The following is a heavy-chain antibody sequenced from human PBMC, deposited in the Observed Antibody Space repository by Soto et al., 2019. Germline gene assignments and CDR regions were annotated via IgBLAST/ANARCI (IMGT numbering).Heavy chain of an antibody. CDR2: ISPFNGNT. D-gene: IGHD1-26*01. Sequence: QVQLVQSGAQVKKPGASVKVSCKASGYTFTSYSLNWVRQVPGQGLEWMGWISPFNGNTDYAQKFQGRVTMTTDSSTSTAYMELWSLKSDDTAVYYCARGRRGATTGDYWGRGTLVTVSS. J-gene: IGHJ4*02. V-gene: IGHV1-18*01. CDR3: ARGRRGATTGDY. CDR1: GYTFTSYS.